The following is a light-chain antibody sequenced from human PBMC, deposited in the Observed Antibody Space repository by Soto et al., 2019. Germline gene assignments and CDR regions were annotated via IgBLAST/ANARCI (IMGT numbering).Light chain of an antibody. CDR2: AAS. CDR1: QGIGSY. J-gene: IGKJ4*01. V-gene: IGKV1-9*01. CDR3: QQLNNYPLT. Sequence: DIQLTQSPSFLSASLGDRVAIICRASQGIGSYLAWYQQNPGKAPRLLIYAASTLQSGVPSRFSGSGSDTGFTLTISSLQPEDFATYYCQQLNNYPLTFGGGTKVDIK.